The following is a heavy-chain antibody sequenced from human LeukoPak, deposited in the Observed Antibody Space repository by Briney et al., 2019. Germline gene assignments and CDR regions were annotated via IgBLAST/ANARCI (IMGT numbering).Heavy chain of an antibody. CDR3: ARERSLGYAFDI. CDR1: GGSFSGYY. V-gene: IGHV4-34*01. J-gene: IGHJ3*02. D-gene: IGHD3-16*01. Sequence: PSETLSLTCAVYGGSFSGYYWSWIRQPPGKGLEWIGEINHSGSTNYNPSLKSRVTISVDTSKNQFSLKLSSVTAADTAVYYCARERSLGYAFDIWGQGTMVTVSS. CDR2: INHSGST.